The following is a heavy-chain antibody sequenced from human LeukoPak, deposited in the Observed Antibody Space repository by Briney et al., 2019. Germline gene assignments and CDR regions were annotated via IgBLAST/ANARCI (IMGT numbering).Heavy chain of an antibody. V-gene: IGHV5-51*01. CDR3: ARRPKYGSESYGFDY. CDR1: GYTFTTYW. Sequence: GESLQISCKGSGYTFTTYWIGWVRQMPGQGLEWMGNIYPADSDTRYSPSFQGQVTISVDKTISTAYLAWSSVKASDTALYYCARRPKYGSESYGFDYWGQGTLVTVSP. CDR2: IYPADSDT. J-gene: IGHJ4*02. D-gene: IGHD3-10*01.